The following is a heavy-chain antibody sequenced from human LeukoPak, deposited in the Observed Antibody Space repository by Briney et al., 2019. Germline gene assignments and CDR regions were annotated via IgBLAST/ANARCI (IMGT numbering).Heavy chain of an antibody. Sequence: GRSLRLSCAASGFTFSSYAMHWVRQAPGKGLEWVAVIPYDGSNKYYADSVKGRFTISRDNSKNTLYLQMNSLRAEDTAVYYCARESSGSYVIHDAFDIWGQGTMVTVSS. D-gene: IGHD3-10*01. CDR2: IPYDGSNK. CDR3: ARESSGSYVIHDAFDI. J-gene: IGHJ3*02. V-gene: IGHV3-30*01. CDR1: GFTFSSYA.